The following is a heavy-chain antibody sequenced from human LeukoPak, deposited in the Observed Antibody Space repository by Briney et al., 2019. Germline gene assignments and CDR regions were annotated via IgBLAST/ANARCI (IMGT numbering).Heavy chain of an antibody. Sequence: SETLSLTCTVSGGSISSSSYYWGWIRQPPGKGLEWIGSIYYSGSTYYNPSLKSRVTISVDTYKNQFSLKLSSVTAADTAVYYCARGDCSGGSCYLFDYWGQGALVTVSS. CDR3: ARGDCSGGSCYLFDY. CDR2: IYYSGST. CDR1: GGSISSSSYY. V-gene: IGHV4-39*01. D-gene: IGHD2-15*01. J-gene: IGHJ4*02.